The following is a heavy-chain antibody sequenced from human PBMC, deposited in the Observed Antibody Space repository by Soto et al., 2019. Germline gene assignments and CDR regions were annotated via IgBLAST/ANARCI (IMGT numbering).Heavy chain of an antibody. J-gene: IGHJ4*02. Sequence: QVQLQQWGAGLLKPSETLSLTCAVYGGSFSGYYWTWIRQTPGTGLEWIGEINHSGSTNYTPSLNSRVAISVDTSKNPFSLKLPSVTAADTAVYFCARDKITGLFDYWGQGTLVTASS. V-gene: IGHV4-34*01. CDR1: GGSFSGYY. CDR2: INHSGST. CDR3: ARDKITGLFDY. D-gene: IGHD2-8*02.